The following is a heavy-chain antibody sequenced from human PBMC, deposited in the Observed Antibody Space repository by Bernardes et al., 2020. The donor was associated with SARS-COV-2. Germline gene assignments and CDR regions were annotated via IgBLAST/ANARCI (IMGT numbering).Heavy chain of an antibody. CDR1: GFTITTAA. CDR2: LWSDGNSIE. J-gene: IGHJ3*01. CDR3: ASLEGGNSGAFHF. V-gene: IGHV3-33*01. D-gene: IGHD2-21*02. Sequence: GSLRLSCVASGFTITTAAMHWVRLAPGKGLEWVAFLWSDGNSIEGYADSVKGRFTISRDNSKNSVYLQMNSLRAEDTAVYYCASLEGGNSGAFHFWGQGTKVTVSS.